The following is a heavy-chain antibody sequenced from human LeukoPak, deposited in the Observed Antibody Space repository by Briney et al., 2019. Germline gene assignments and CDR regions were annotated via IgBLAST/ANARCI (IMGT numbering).Heavy chain of an antibody. V-gene: IGHV3-23*01. J-gene: IGHJ4*02. D-gene: IGHD5-18*01. CDR3: AKGPPSFRYSYGSYYFDY. CDR2: ISGSGGST. Sequence: GGSLRLSCAASGFTFSSYAMSWVRQAPGKGLEWVSAISGSGGSTYYADSVKGRFTISRDNSKNTLYLQMNSLRAEDTAVYYCAKGPPSFRYSYGSYYFDYWGQGTLVTVSS. CDR1: GFTFSSYA.